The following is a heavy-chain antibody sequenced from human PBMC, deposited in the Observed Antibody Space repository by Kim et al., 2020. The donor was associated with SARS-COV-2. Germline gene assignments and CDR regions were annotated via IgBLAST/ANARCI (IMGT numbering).Heavy chain of an antibody. D-gene: IGHD6-25*01. CDR2: INSDGSRT. V-gene: IGHV3-74*01. Sequence: GGSLRLSCAASGFTFSSYWMHWVRQAPGKGLVWVSRINSDGSRTSYADSVKGRFTISRENAKNKLYLQMTSLRAEDTAVYYCAREAAYGYYFDYWGQGTL. CDR3: AREAAYGYYFDY. CDR1: GFTFSSYW. J-gene: IGHJ4*02.